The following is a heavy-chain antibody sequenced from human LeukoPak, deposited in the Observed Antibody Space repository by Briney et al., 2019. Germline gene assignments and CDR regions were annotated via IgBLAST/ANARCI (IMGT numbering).Heavy chain of an antibody. D-gene: IGHD5-18*01. J-gene: IGHJ6*03. Sequence: SVKVSCKASGGTFSSYAISWVRQAPGQGLEWMGGIIPIFGTANYTQKFQGRVTITADKSTSTPYMELSSLRSEDTAVYYCARSGYSYDNYYYYYMDVWGKGTTVTVSS. CDR3: ARSGYSYDNYYYYYMDV. CDR2: IIPIFGTA. V-gene: IGHV1-69*06. CDR1: GGTFSSYA.